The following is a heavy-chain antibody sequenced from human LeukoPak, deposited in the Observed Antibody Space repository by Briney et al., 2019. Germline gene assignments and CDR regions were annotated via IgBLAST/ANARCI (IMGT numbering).Heavy chain of an antibody. V-gene: IGHV3-30-3*01. Sequence: GGSLRLSCAASGFTFSSYAMHWVRQAPGKGLEWGAVISYDGSNKYYADSVKGRFTISRDNSKNTLYLQMNSLRAEDTAVYYCARDLAVAGTVAFDYWGQGTLVTVSS. D-gene: IGHD6-19*01. CDR3: ARDLAVAGTVAFDY. CDR1: GFTFSSYA. J-gene: IGHJ4*02. CDR2: ISYDGSNK.